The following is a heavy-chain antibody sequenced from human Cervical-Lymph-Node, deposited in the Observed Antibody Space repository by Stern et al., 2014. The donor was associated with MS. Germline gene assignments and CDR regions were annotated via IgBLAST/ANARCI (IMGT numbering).Heavy chain of an antibody. CDR2: MNPNSGNT. Sequence: VQLVESGAEVKKPGASVKVSCKASGYTFNSYDINWGRQATGQGLEWMGWMNPNSGNTGYAQKFQGRVTMTRNTSISTAYMELSSLRSEDTAVYYCAREGVGANWFDPWGQGTLVTVSS. CDR1: GYTFNSYD. J-gene: IGHJ5*02. D-gene: IGHD1-26*01. CDR3: AREGVGANWFDP. V-gene: IGHV1-8*01.